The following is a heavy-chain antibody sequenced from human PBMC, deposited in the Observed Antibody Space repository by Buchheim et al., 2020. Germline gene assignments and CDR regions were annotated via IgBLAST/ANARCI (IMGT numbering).Heavy chain of an antibody. CDR3: SKDMSGAEDS. J-gene: IGHJ4*02. Sequence: EVQVVESGGGLVQPGGSLRLSCAASGFTFGRYWMNWVRQAPGGALVWVSRINEDGSHTTYTDSVKGRFTISRDNAKNTLYLQMNSLTAEDTAVYYCSKDMSGAEDSWGQGTL. CDR2: INEDGSHT. CDR1: GFTFGRYW. V-gene: IGHV3-74*03. D-gene: IGHD2-15*01.